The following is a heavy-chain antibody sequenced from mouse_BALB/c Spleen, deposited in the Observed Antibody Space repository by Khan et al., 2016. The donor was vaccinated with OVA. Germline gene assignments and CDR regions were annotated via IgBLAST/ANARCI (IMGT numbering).Heavy chain of an antibody. V-gene: IGHV2-9*02. D-gene: IGHD1-3*01. CDR1: GYSLTSYG. CDR2: IWAGGST. Sequence: QVQLKESGPGLVAPSQCLSLTCTVSGYSLTSYGVHWVRQPPGKGLEWLGVIWAGGSTNYNSALMSRLSTLKDNSKGQVLLTMNSLHTDDTAMYYCARHEDIWGQGTTLTVSS. J-gene: IGHJ2*01. CDR3: ARHEDI.